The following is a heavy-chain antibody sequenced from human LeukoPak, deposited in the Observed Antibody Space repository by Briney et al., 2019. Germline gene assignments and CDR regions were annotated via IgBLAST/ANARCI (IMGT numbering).Heavy chain of an antibody. CDR3: ARQFWSGYYAFDI. D-gene: IGHD3-3*01. J-gene: IGHJ3*02. Sequence: PSETLSLTCTVSGGSISSSSYSWGWIRQPPGKGLEWIGSIYYSGSTYYNPSLKSRVTISVDTSKNQFSLKLSSVTAADTAVYYCARQFWSGYYAFDIWGQGTMVTVSS. CDR1: GGSISSSSYS. CDR2: IYYSGST. V-gene: IGHV4-39*01.